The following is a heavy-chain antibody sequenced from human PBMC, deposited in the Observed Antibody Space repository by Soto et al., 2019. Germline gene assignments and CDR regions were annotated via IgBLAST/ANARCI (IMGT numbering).Heavy chain of an antibody. CDR3: TTDSDYYDSSGYYYGVY. D-gene: IGHD3-22*01. J-gene: IGHJ4*02. V-gene: IGHV3-15*07. Sequence: EVQLVESGGGLVKPGGSLRLSCEASGFTFSNAWMNWVRQAPGKGLEWVGGIKSKTDGGTTDYAAPVKGRFTISRDDSKNTLYLQMNSLKTEDTAVYYCTTDSDYYDSSGYYYGVYWGQGTLVTVSS. CDR2: IKSKTDGGTT. CDR1: GFTFSNAW.